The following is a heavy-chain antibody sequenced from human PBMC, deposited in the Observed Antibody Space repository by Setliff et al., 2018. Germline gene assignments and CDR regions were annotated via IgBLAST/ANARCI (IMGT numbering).Heavy chain of an antibody. Sequence: SVKVSCKASGYTFSESIVSWVRQAPGQGLEWMGWIGVYTGRTSSAQKFQDRLTMMTEKSTNMAYMELRGLTSNDTAVYYCLRLVRYCSRTTCQRTLGDEVWGQGTLVTVS. V-gene: IGHV1-18*01. D-gene: IGHD2-8*01. CDR2: IGVYTGRT. CDR1: GYTFSESI. CDR3: LRLVRYCSRTTCQRTLGDEV. J-gene: IGHJ4*02.